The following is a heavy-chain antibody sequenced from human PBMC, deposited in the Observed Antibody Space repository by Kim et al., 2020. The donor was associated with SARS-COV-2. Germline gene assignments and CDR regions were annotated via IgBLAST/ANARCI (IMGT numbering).Heavy chain of an antibody. CDR2: ISGSGGST. V-gene: IGHV3-23*01. CDR3: ATGTSAAY. Sequence: GGSLRLSCAASGFTFSTDSMTWVRQTPEKRLEWVSAISGSGGSTYYADSVKGRFSISRDNRNNTLYLQMNSLRVEDTAIYYCATGTSAAYWGQGTLVTVSS. J-gene: IGHJ4*02. CDR1: GFTFSTDS.